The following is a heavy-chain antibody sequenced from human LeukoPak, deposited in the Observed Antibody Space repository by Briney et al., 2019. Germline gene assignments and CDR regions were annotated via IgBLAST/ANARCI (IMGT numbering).Heavy chain of an antibody. D-gene: IGHD3-10*01. J-gene: IGHJ4*02. Sequence: PGGSLRLSCAASGFTFSSYSMNWVRQAPGKGLEWVSSISSSSSYIYYADSVKGRFTISRDNAKNSLYLQMNSLRVEDTAVYYCARVLVEGSGSYWYYFDYWGQGTLVTVSS. V-gene: IGHV3-21*04. CDR2: ISSSSSYI. CDR1: GFTFSSYS. CDR3: ARVLVEGSGSYWYYFDY.